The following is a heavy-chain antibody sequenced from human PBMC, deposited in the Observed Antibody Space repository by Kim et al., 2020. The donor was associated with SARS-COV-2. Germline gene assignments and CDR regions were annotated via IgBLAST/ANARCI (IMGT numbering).Heavy chain of an antibody. D-gene: IGHD6-13*01. J-gene: IGHJ4*02. CDR2: INPSGGST. CDR1: AYTFTSYY. CDR3: ARASGVGQQLILGY. V-gene: IGHV1-46*01. Sequence: ASVKVSCKAFAYTFTSYYMHWVRQAPGQGLEWMGLINPSGGSTTYAQKFQGRVTMTRDTSTSIVSMELSSLRFEDTAVYYCARASGVGQQLILGYWGQGTLVTVSS.